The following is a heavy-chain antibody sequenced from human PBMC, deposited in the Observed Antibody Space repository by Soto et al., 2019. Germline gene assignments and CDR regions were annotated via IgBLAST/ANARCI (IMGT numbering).Heavy chain of an antibody. CDR1: GYNSVNSW. Sequence: GESLKISCKVSGYNSVNSWISWVRQMPGKGLEWMGRIDPYDSSINYSPSFQGHVTLSVDKSITTAYLQWASLKASDTAIYYCARHPNYFGSESNWFDPWGQGTLVTVSS. V-gene: IGHV5-10-1*01. D-gene: IGHD3-10*01. J-gene: IGHJ5*02. CDR2: IDPYDSSI. CDR3: ARHPNYFGSESNWFDP.